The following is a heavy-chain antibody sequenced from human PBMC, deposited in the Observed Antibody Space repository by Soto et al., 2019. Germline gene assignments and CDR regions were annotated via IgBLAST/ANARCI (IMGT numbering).Heavy chain of an antibody. V-gene: IGHV3-33*01. CDR2: IWYDGSNK. D-gene: IGHD6-19*01. CDR3: AAILPLYSSGSDDAFDI. CDR1: GFTFSSYG. Sequence: QVQLVESGGGVVQPGRSLRLSCAASGFTFSSYGMHWVRQAPGKGLEWVAVIWYDGSNKYYADSVKGRFTISRDNSKNTLYLQMNSLRAEDTAVYYCAAILPLYSSGSDDAFDIWGQGTMVTVSS. J-gene: IGHJ3*02.